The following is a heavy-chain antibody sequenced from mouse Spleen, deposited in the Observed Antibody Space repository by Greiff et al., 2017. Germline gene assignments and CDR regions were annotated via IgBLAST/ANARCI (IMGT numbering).Heavy chain of an antibody. CDR1: GYTFTDYE. J-gene: IGHJ3*01. V-gene: IGHV1-15*01. Sequence: QVQLKESGAELVRPGASVTLSCKASGYTFTDYEMHWVKQTPVHGLEWIGAIDPETGGTAYNQKFKGKAILTADKSSSTAYMELRSLTSEDSAVYYCTRHGSSPPFAYWGQGTLVTVSA. D-gene: IGHD1-1*01. CDR3: TRHGSSPPFAY. CDR2: IDPETGGT.